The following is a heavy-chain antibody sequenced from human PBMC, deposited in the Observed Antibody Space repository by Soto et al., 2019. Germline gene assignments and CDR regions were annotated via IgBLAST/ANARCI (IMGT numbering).Heavy chain of an antibody. V-gene: IGHV4-59*08. CDR2: IYYSGST. D-gene: IGHD6-19*01. CDR1: GGSISSYY. Sequence: SETLSLTCTVSGGSISSYYWSWIRQPPGKGLEWIGYIYYSGSTNYNPSLKSRVTISVDTSKNQFSLKLSSVTAADTAVYYCARHWGASVKWLADPGNPVFDYWGQGTLVTVSS. J-gene: IGHJ4*02. CDR3: ARHWGASVKWLADPGNPVFDY.